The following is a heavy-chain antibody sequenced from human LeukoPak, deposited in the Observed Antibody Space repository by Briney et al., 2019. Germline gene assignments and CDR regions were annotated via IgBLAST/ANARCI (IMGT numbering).Heavy chain of an antibody. CDR3: ARVLDY. Sequence: PGGSLRLSCAASGITFSNYAMSWVRQAPGKGLEWVSGISYSGDSTNYADSVKGRFTISRDNAKNSLYLQMNSLRAEDTAVYYCARVLDYWGQGTLVTVSS. J-gene: IGHJ4*02. D-gene: IGHD2/OR15-2a*01. V-gene: IGHV3-23*01. CDR1: GITFSNYA. CDR2: ISYSGDST.